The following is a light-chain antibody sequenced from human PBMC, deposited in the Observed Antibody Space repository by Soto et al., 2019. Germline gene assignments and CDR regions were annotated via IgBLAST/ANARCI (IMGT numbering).Light chain of an antibody. CDR1: SSDVGAYNY. V-gene: IGLV2-14*01. Sequence: SVLTQPASVSGSPGQSITISCTGTSSDVGAYNYVSWYQQHPGKAPKLMIYEVSNRPSGVSHRFSGSKSDNTASLTISGLQTDDEADYYCSSYTSSRTLVFGTGTRSPS. CDR2: EVS. CDR3: SSYTSSRTLV. J-gene: IGLJ1*01.